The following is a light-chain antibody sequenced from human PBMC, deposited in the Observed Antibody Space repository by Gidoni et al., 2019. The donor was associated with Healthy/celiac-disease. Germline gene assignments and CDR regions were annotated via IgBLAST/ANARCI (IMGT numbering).Light chain of an antibody. CDR2: GAS. CDR3: QQYNNWPPYT. J-gene: IGKJ2*01. Sequence: EIVLTPSPATLSVSPGERATPSCRASQSVSSNLAWYQQKPGQAPRLLIYGASTRATGIPARFSGSGSGTEFTLTISSLQSEDFAVYYCQQYNNWPPYTFGQGTKLEIK. CDR1: QSVSSN. V-gene: IGKV3-15*01.